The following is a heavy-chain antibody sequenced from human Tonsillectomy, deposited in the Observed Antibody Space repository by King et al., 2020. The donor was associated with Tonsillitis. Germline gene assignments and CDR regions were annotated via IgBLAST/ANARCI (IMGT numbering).Heavy chain of an antibody. CDR3: ARGAGRNGYGYAGGY. CDR2: IWYDGSNK. Sequence: VQLVESGGGVVQPGRSLRLSCAASGFTFSSYGMHWVRQAPGKGLEWVAVIWYDGSNKYYADSVKGRFTISRDNSKNTLYLQMNSLRAEDTAVYYCARGAGRNGYGYAGGYWGQGTLVTVSS. J-gene: IGHJ4*02. V-gene: IGHV3-33*01. CDR1: GFTFSSYG. D-gene: IGHD5-18*01.